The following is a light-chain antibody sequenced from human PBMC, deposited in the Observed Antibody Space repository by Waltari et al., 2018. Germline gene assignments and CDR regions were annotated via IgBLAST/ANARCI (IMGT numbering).Light chain of an antibody. CDR3: CSFTTRSTWV. CDR1: SSDVGRYNY. CDR2: DVT. V-gene: IGLV2-14*01. J-gene: IGLJ3*02. Sequence: QSALTQPASVSGSPGQSITISCTGTSSDVGRYNYVSWYQQHPGKVPKLLIFDVTNRPSRVSHRFSGYKSGNTASLTISGLQAEDESDYYCCSFTTRSTWVFGGGTKLTVL.